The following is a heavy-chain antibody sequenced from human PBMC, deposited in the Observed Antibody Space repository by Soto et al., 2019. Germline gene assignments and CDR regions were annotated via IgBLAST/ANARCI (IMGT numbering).Heavy chain of an antibody. CDR3: AKGHTDEYGHYSYYGMDV. V-gene: IGHV3-23*01. D-gene: IGHD3-10*01. Sequence: GVSLRLSCVVSGFTFSNSGMSWVRQAPGKWLEWVVISSGAVRRIYDQDSVRGWFTVSRDSHKNSVYMKVNSLRADATAVYYCAKGHTDEYGHYSYYGMDVWGQGTTVTVYS. CDR1: GFTFSNSG. CDR2: SSGAVRRI. J-gene: IGHJ6*02.